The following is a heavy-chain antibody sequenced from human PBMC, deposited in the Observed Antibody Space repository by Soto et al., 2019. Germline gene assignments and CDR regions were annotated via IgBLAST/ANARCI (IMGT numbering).Heavy chain of an antibody. Sequence: SETLSLTCAVYGGSFSGYYWSWIRQPPGKGLEWIGEINHSGSTNYNPSLKSRVTISVDTSKNQFSLKLSSVTAADTAVYYCARGSPPGVVIIRPNYYYYGMDVWGQGTTVTVSS. CDR3: ARGSPPGVVIIRPNYYYYGMDV. D-gene: IGHD3-3*01. J-gene: IGHJ6*02. CDR1: GGSFSGYY. V-gene: IGHV4-34*01. CDR2: INHSGST.